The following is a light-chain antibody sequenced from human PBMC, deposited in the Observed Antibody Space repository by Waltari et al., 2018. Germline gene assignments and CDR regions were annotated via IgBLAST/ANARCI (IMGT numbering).Light chain of an antibody. J-gene: IGLJ2*01. CDR3: QAWDSISDVV. Sequence: YELTQPHSVSVSPGQTVSITCTGAKLEDTSVCWYQQKTGQSPVLVMHQDSRRPSGIPERFSGSSSGNTATLTISGTQAMDEADYYCQAWDSISDVVFGGGTRLTVL. CDR1: KLEDTS. V-gene: IGLV3-1*01. CDR2: QDS.